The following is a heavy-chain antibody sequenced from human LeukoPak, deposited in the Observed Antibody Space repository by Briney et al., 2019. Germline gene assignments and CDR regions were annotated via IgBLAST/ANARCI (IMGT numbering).Heavy chain of an antibody. CDR1: GYTFTGYY. V-gene: IGHV1-2*02. CDR2: INPNSGGT. J-gene: IGHJ4*02. CDR3: ASYGGWYGGGDY. Sequence: ASVTVSCTASGYTFTGYYMHWVRQAPGQGLEWMGWINPNSGGTNYSQKFQGRVTMTRDTSISTDYMELSRLRSDDTAVYYCASYGGWYGGGDYWGQGTLVTVSS. D-gene: IGHD6-19*01.